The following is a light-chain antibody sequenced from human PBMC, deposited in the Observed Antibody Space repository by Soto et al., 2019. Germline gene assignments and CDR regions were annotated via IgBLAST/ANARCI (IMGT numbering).Light chain of an antibody. CDR2: EVN. Sequence: QSALTQPPSVSAAPGQKVTISCSGSSSNIGNNYVSWYQQHPGRAPKVLIYEVNKRPSGVPDRFSGSKSGSTASLTVSGLQAEDEAEYYCSSYAVTNIFVFGTGTKVTVL. J-gene: IGLJ1*01. CDR3: SSYAVTNIFV. CDR1: SSNIGNNY. V-gene: IGLV2-8*01.